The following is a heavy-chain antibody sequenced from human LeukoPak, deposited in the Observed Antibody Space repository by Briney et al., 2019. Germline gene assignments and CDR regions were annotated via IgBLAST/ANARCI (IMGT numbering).Heavy chain of an antibody. Sequence: GESLKISCKGSGYSFTTYWIGWVRQMPGKGLEWVGVIHPGDSDTTYSPSFQGQVTISADKSINTAYLKWSSLKASDTAMYYCARLLNSSWYGFDFWGQGTLVTVSS. CDR1: GYSFTTYW. V-gene: IGHV5-51*01. D-gene: IGHD6-13*01. J-gene: IGHJ4*02. CDR2: IHPGDSDT. CDR3: ARLLNSSWYGFDF.